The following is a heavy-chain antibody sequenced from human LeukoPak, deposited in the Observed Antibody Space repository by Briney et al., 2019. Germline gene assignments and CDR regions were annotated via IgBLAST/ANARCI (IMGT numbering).Heavy chain of an antibody. CDR2: IYYSGST. J-gene: IGHJ6*03. CDR1: GDSISSSSSY. CDR3: ARDQVVVGAWNYMDV. V-gene: IGHV4-61*01. Sequence: SETLSPTCSVSGDSISSSSSYWGWIRQPPGTGLEWIGYIYYSGSTNYNPSLKSRVTISVDTSKNQFSLKLSSVTAADTAVYYCARDQVVVGAWNYMDVWGKGTTVTVSS. D-gene: IGHD1-26*01.